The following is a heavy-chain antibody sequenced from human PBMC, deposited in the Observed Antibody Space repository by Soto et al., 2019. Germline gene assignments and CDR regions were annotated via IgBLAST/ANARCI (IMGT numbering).Heavy chain of an antibody. CDR3: ARGVVVAAGFFDY. CDR1: GFTFSAYV. J-gene: IGHJ4*02. D-gene: IGHD2-15*01. CDR2: ITSSGGGT. Sequence: GGSLRLSCAASGFTFSAYVMSWVRQAPGKGLEWVSSITSSGGGTYYADSVKGRFTVSRDNSKNTVYLQMNSLRDEDTAVYYCARGVVVAAGFFDYWGQGTLVTVSS. V-gene: IGHV3-23*01.